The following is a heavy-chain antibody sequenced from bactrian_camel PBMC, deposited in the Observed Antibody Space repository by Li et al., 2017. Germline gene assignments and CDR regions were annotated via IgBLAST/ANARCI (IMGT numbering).Heavy chain of an antibody. D-gene: IGHD3*01. V-gene: IGHV3S40*01. CDR1: GPTLVTHY. J-gene: IGHJ4*01. CDR3: ATTEAQRLQWDGRRSLDGKYYNI. CDR2: IYRGRGAT. Sequence: VQLVESGGGLVQPGGSLRLTCVASGPTLVTHYMGWFRQPSGAEREGVAAIYRGRGATYYADSVKGRFTISQDNSKNTVYLDMNCLQPEDTATYYCATTEAQRLQWDGRRSLDGKYYNIWGQGTQVTVS.